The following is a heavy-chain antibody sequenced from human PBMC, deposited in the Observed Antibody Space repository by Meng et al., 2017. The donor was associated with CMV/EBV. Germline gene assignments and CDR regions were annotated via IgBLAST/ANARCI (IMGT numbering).Heavy chain of an antibody. CDR2: INSDGSST. J-gene: IGHJ6*02. Sequence: GESLKISCAASGFTFSSYWMHWVRQAPGKGLVWVSRINSDGSSTSYADSVKGRFTIARDNAKNTLYLQMNSLRAEDTVVYYCARAQYCGGDCYSEGVDEYYYGMDVWGQGTTVTVSS. V-gene: IGHV3-74*01. D-gene: IGHD2-21*01. CDR3: ARAQYCGGDCYSEGVDEYYYGMDV. CDR1: GFTFSSYW.